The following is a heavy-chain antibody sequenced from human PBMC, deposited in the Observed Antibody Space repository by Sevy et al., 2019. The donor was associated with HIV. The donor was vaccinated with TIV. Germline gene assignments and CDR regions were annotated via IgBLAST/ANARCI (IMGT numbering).Heavy chain of an antibody. CDR3: ARVRPYDTRDFDY. Sequence: GGSLRLSCVASGFTFRSYTMKWVRQAPGKGLECVSSISSSGSYIYYADSVKGRFTISRDDAKNSLYLQMNALRAEDAALYYCARVRPYDTRDFDYWGQGTLVTVSS. CDR1: GFTFRSYT. J-gene: IGHJ4*02. CDR2: ISSSGSYI. V-gene: IGHV3-21*01. D-gene: IGHD3-22*01.